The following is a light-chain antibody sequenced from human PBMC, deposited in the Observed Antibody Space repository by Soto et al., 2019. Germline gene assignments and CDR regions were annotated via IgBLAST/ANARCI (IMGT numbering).Light chain of an antibody. V-gene: IGLV2-14*01. CDR2: QVT. CDR3: SSYTDSSNYV. Sequence: QSVLTQPASVSGSPGQSITISCTVTSSDLAIYNYVSWYQQQPGKAPKLMIYQVTNRPSGVSSRFSGSRSGNTASLTISGLQAEDESDYYCSSYTDSSNYVFGTGTKVTVL. CDR1: SSDLAIYNY. J-gene: IGLJ1*01.